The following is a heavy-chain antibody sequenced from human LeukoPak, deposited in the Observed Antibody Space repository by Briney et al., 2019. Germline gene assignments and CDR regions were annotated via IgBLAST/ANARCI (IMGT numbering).Heavy chain of an antibody. CDR2: IKSKTDGGTT. CDR1: GFTFSNAW. CDR3: TTDRMARYWVRGVLIEY. Sequence: GGSLRLSCVASGFTFSNAWMNWVRQAPGKGLEWVGRIKSKTDGGTTDYGTPVKGRFTISRDDSKDTLYLKMNSLKTEDTAVYHCTTDRMARYWVRGVLIEYWGQGTLVTVSS. D-gene: IGHD3-10*01. J-gene: IGHJ4*02. V-gene: IGHV3-15*01.